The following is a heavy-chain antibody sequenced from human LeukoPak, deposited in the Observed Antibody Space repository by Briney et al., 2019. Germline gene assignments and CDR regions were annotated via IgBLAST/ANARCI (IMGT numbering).Heavy chain of an antibody. Sequence: KPGGSLRLSCAASGFTFTDYYMSWIRRAPGKGLECISYLSGSGSAIYYADSLQGRFTISRDNAKNSLYLQMNSLRAEDTAVYYCARRPYSSSWYYFDYWGQGTLVTVSS. J-gene: IGHJ4*02. V-gene: IGHV3-11*04. CDR2: LSGSGSAI. D-gene: IGHD6-13*01. CDR3: ARRPYSSSWYYFDY. CDR1: GFTFTDYY.